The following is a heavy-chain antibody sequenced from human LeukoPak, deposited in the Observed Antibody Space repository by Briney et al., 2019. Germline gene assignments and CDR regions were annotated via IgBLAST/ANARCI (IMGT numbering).Heavy chain of an antibody. D-gene: IGHD4-17*01. CDR2: IWYDGSNK. Sequence: PGGSLRLSCAASGFTFSSYGMHWVRQAPGKGLEWVAVIWYDGSNKYYADSVKGRFTISRDNSKNTLYLQMNSLRAEDTAVYYCAKDLAGDHGGYWGQGTLVTVSS. J-gene: IGHJ4*02. CDR1: GFTFSSYG. CDR3: AKDLAGDHGGY. V-gene: IGHV3-30*02.